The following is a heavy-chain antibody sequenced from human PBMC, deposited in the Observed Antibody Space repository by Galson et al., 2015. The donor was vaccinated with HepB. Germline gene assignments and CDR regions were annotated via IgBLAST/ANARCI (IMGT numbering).Heavy chain of an antibody. Sequence: TLSLTCTVSGGSISSSSYYWGWIRQPPGKGLEWIGSIYYSGSTYYNPSLKSRVTISVDTSKNQFSLKLSSVTAADTAVYYCASLLWWESFYYGMDVWGQGTTVTVSS. CDR3: ASLLWWESFYYGMDV. D-gene: IGHD2-21*01. CDR2: IYYSGST. J-gene: IGHJ6*02. V-gene: IGHV4-39*01. CDR1: GGSISSSSYY.